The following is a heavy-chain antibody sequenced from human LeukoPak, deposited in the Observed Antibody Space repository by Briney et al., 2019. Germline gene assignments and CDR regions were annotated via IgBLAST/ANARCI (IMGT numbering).Heavy chain of an antibody. CDR1: GFTFSSYG. CDR3: ARDRRIAAAGTALDY. CDR2: IWYDGSNK. D-gene: IGHD6-13*01. Sequence: GGSLRLSCAASGFTFSSYGMHWVRQAPGKGLEWVAVIWYDGSNKYYADSVKGRFTISRDNSKNTLYLQMNSLRAEDTAVYYCARDRRIAAAGTALDYWGQGTLVTVSS. J-gene: IGHJ4*02. V-gene: IGHV3-33*01.